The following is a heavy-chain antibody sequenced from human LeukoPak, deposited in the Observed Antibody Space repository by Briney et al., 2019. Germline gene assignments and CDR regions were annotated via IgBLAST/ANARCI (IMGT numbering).Heavy chain of an antibody. J-gene: IGHJ4*02. CDR1: GGTFSSYA. Sequence: ASVKVSCKASGGTFSSYAISWVRQAPGQGLEWMGGLIPIFGTPSYAQKFQGRVTITTDESTSTAYMELSSLRSEDTAVYYCARIFGAAGVDYWGQGTLVTVSS. D-gene: IGHD3-3*01. CDR2: LIPIFGTP. V-gene: IGHV1-69*05. CDR3: ARIFGAAGVDY.